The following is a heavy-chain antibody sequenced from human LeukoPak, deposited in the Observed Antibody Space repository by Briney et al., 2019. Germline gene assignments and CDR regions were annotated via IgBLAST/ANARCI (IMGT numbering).Heavy chain of an antibody. J-gene: IGHJ4*02. Sequence: SETLSLTCTVSGGSISSSTYYWDWIRQPPGKGLEWIGGVYYSGSTYYNPSLRSRVAISVDTSKNQLSLKLNSVTAADTAVYYCARHNTPDYSSGYFYWGQGTLVTVSS. CDR1: GGSISSSTYY. D-gene: IGHD3-22*01. V-gene: IGHV4-39*01. CDR3: ARHNTPDYSSGYFY. CDR2: VYYSGST.